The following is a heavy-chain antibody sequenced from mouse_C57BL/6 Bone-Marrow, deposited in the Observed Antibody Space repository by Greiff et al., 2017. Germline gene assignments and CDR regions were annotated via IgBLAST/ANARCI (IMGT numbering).Heavy chain of an antibody. CDR2: IDPENGDT. CDR1: GFNIKDDY. V-gene: IGHV14-4*01. D-gene: IGHD2-4*01. Sequence: VQLQQSGAELVRPGASVKLSCTASGFNIKDDYMHWVKQRPEQGLEWIGWIDPENGDTEYASKFQGKATITADTSSNTAYLQLSSLTSEDTAVYYCTTAFYYYDHLTFAYWGQGTLVTVSA. J-gene: IGHJ3*01. CDR3: TTAFYYYDHLTFAY.